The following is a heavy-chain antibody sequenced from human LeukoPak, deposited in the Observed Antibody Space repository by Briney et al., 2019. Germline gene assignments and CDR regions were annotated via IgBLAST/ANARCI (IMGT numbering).Heavy chain of an antibody. J-gene: IGHJ4*02. V-gene: IGHV3-30-3*01. CDR3: ARDQGAQ. CDR2: ISYDGTNK. Sequence: GRSLRLSCAASGFTFSSYAMHWVRQAPDKGLEWVAVISYDGTNKYYADSVKGRFTISRDNSKNTLYLQMNSLRHDDTAIYYCARDQGAQWGQGTLVTVSS. D-gene: IGHD3-16*01. CDR1: GFTFSSYA.